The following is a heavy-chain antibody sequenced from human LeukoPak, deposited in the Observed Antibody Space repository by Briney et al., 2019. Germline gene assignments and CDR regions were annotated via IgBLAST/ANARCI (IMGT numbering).Heavy chain of an antibody. CDR1: GFTFSDYG. CDR2: ISYDGSNK. J-gene: IGHJ4*02. CDR3: LGGAVAGN. V-gene: IGHV3-30*19. D-gene: IGHD6-19*01. Sequence: GGSLRLSCAASGFTFSDYGLHWVRQAPGKGLEWVAVISYDGSNKYYADSVKGRFTISRDNSKNTLYLQMNSLRAEDTAVYYCLGGAVAGNWGQGTLVTVSS.